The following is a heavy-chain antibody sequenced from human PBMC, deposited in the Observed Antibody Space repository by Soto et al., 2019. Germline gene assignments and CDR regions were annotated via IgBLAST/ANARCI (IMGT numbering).Heavy chain of an antibody. J-gene: IGHJ3*02. CDR3: AKDRPMATNYHDAFDI. CDR1: GFTFSSYA. CDR2: ISGSGGST. V-gene: IGHV3-23*01. Sequence: GGSLRLSCAASGFTFSSYAMSWVRQAPGKGLEWASAISGSGGSTYYADSVKGRFTISRDNSKNTLYLQMNSLRAEDTAVYYCAKDRPMATNYHDAFDIWGQGTMVTVSS. D-gene: IGHD5-18*01.